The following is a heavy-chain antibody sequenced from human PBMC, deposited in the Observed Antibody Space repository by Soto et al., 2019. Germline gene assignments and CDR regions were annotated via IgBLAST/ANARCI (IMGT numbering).Heavy chain of an antibody. CDR1: GYTFTSYD. CDR2: MNPNSGNT. J-gene: IGHJ6*02. CDR3: ARLYDLLSGKPAYGVDV. V-gene: IGHV1-8*01. D-gene: IGHD3-3*01. Sequence: QVQLVQSGAEVKKPGASVKVSCKAFGYTFTSYDINWGRQATGQGLEWMGWMNPNSGNTGYSPKFQGRVTMTRNPAIGTAYMELSSLRSEVTAVYYCARLYDLLSGKPAYGVDVWGQGTTVTVSS.